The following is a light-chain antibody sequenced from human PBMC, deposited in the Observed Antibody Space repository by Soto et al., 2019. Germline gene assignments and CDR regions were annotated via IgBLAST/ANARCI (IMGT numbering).Light chain of an antibody. J-gene: IGKJ1*01. CDR3: QQYGDSPRT. V-gene: IGKV3-20*01. CDR1: QSVDSY. Sequence: EIVLTQSPASLSLSPGERATLSCRASQSVDSYLVWYQQKPGQAPRLLIFGASNRTTGIPDRFSGSGSGTDFTLTISGLEPEDFAMYYCQQYGDSPRTFGQGTKVDIK. CDR2: GAS.